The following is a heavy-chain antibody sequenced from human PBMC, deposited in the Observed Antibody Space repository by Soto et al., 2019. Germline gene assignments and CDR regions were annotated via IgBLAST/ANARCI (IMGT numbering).Heavy chain of an antibody. CDR3: ACRGCSCGNVGMFKAFDP. J-gene: IGHJ5*02. Sequence: SAKACWEESGYTIASKSLCWPHQSTGQGLEWMGWISAYNGNTNYAQKLQGRVTMTTDTSTSIAYMELRSLRSDDTAVYYCACRGCSCGNVGMFKAFDPWGQGTLVTVSS. CDR2: ISAYNGNT. D-gene: IGHD5-18*01. CDR1: GYTIASKS. V-gene: IGHV1-18*01.